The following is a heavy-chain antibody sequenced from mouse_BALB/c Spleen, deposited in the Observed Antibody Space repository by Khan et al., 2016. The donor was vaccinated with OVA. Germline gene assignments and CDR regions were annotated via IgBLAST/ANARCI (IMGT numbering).Heavy chain of an antibody. V-gene: IGHV1-77*01. CDR2: ISPGSGDT. D-gene: IGHD1-2*01. CDR3: ARRNYFGYTFAY. CDR1: GYTFTDFY. Sequence: QIQLVQSGAELARPGASVTLSCKASGYTFTDFYINWVKQRTGQGLEWIGEISPGSGDTFYNERFKDKATLTADKSSNTAYMQLSSLTSEAYAAYSCARRNYFGYTFAYWGQGTLVTVSA. J-gene: IGHJ3*01.